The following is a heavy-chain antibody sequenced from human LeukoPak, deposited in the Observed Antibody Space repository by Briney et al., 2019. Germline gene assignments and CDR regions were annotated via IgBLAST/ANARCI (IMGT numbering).Heavy chain of an antibody. CDR1: GGTFSSYA. Sequence: EASVKVSCKASGGTFSSYAISWVRQAPGQGLEWMGGIIPIFGTANYAQKFQGRVTITADESTSTAYMELSSLRSEDTAVYYCARGVTAMVSLYYYYYMDVWGKGTTVTISS. J-gene: IGHJ6*03. CDR3: ARGVTAMVSLYYYYYMDV. V-gene: IGHV1-69*13. D-gene: IGHD5-18*01. CDR2: IIPIFGTA.